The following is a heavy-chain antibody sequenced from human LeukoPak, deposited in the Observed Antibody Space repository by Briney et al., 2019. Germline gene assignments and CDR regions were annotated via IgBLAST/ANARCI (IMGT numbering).Heavy chain of an antibody. Sequence: SETLSLTCTVSGGPISSYYWSWIRQPPGKGLEWIGYIYYSGSTNYNPSLKSRVTISVDTSKNQFSLKLSSVTAADTAVYYCARDRDGSGVFDYWGQGTLVTVSS. CDR3: ARDRDGSGVFDY. V-gene: IGHV4-59*12. CDR2: IYYSGST. J-gene: IGHJ4*02. D-gene: IGHD3-10*01. CDR1: GGPISSYY.